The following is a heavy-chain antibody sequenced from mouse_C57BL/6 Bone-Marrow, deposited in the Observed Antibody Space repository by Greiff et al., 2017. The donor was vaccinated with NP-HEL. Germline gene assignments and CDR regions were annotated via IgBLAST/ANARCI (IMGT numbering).Heavy chain of an antibody. V-gene: IGHV5-12*01. CDR3: ASYDGYYRFAY. J-gene: IGHJ3*01. CDR1: GFTFSDYY. D-gene: IGHD2-3*01. Sequence: TLMESGGGLVQPGGSLKLSCAASGFTFSDYYMYWVRQTPEKRLEWVAYISNGGGSTYYPDTVKGRFTISRDNAKNTLYLQMSRLKSEDTAMYYCASYDGYYRFAYWGQGTLVTVSA. CDR2: ISNGGGST.